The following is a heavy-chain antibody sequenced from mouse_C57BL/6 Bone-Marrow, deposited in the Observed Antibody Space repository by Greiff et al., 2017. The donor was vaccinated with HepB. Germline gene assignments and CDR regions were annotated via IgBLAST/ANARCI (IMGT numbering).Heavy chain of an antibody. J-gene: IGHJ4*01. CDR3: ARRSNSPYYYAMDY. CDR1: GFNIKNTY. V-gene: IGHV14-3*01. CDR2: IDPANGNT. Sequence: EVQVVESVAELVRPGASVKLSCTASGFNIKNTYMHWVKQRPEQGLEWIGRIDPANGNTKYAPKFQGKATITADTSSNTAYLQLSSLTSEDTAIYYCARRSNSPYYYAMDYWGQGTSVTVSS. D-gene: IGHD2-5*01.